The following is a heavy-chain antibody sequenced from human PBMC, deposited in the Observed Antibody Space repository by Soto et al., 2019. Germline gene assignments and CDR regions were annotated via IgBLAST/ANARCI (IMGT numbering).Heavy chain of an antibody. CDR3: TKERSVTNSGYDAFDV. D-gene: IGHD5-12*01. J-gene: IGHJ3*01. CDR1: GFSFSSYE. CDR2: VSDSGGFT. V-gene: IGHV3-48*03. Sequence: GGSLRLSCAASGFSFSSYEMDWVRQAPGKGLEWVAWVSDSGGFTLYGESVQGRFFISRDNGDNSVHLQMNSLRDEDTAVYYCTKERSVTNSGYDAFDVWGRGTAVTVSS.